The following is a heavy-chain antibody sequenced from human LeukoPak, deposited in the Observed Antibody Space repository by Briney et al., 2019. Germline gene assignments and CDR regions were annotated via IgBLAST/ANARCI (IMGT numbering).Heavy chain of an antibody. CDR2: LSGSGITT. CDR3: AKRGVVIRVILVGFHKQAHHFDS. V-gene: IGHV3-23*01. D-gene: IGHD3-10*01. J-gene: IGHJ4*02. Sequence: GGSLRLSCAASGFTFSNSAMSWVRQAPGKGLEWVSTLSGSGITTYYADSVKGRFTISRDNPKNTLYLQMNNLRAEDTAVYFCAKRGVVIRVILVGFHKQAHHFDSWGQGALVTVSS. CDR1: GFTFSNSA.